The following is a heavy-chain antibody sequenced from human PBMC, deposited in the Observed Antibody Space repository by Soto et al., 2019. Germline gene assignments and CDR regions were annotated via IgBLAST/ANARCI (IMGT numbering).Heavy chain of an antibody. J-gene: IGHJ5*02. CDR3: ARDWHPRFDP. CDR1: GSSFSSYG. V-gene: IGHV1-18*01. CDR2: ISPSSGET. Sequence: ASVPVSCPASGSSFSSYGITLVRQAPGQGLEWMGWISPSSGETNYAQKFQGRVTVTTDTSTTTTYLELRSLKSDDTAVYYCARDWHPRFDPWGPGTLVTVSS.